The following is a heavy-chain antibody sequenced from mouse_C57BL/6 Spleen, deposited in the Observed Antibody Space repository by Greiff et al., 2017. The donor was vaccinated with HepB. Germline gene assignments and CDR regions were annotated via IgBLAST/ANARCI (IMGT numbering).Heavy chain of an antibody. J-gene: IGHJ2*01. Sequence: DVQLVESGGGLVKPGGSLKLSCAASGFTFSSYAMSWVRQTPEKRLEWVATISDGGSYTYYPDNVKGRFTISRDNAKNNLYLQMSHLKSEDTAMYYCARGGSYYYGSSVDYWGQGTTLTVSS. CDR1: GFTFSSYA. CDR2: ISDGGSYT. CDR3: ARGGSYYYGSSVDY. D-gene: IGHD1-1*01. V-gene: IGHV5-4*01.